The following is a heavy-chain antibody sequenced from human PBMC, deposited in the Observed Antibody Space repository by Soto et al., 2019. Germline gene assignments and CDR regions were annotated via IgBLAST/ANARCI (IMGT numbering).Heavy chain of an antibody. Sequence: QVQLVQSGAEVKKPGASVKVSCKASGYTFTSYDINWVRQATGQGFEYLGWMNPNSGNTGYVKKFQGRVTMTRDTSMGTAYRELSSLRSEDTAVYYCARGIKYGDYPRWVDPWGPGTLVSVSS. CDR2: MNPNSGNT. CDR1: GYTFTSYD. CDR3: ARGIKYGDYPRWVDP. D-gene: IGHD4-17*01. J-gene: IGHJ5*02. V-gene: IGHV1-8*01.